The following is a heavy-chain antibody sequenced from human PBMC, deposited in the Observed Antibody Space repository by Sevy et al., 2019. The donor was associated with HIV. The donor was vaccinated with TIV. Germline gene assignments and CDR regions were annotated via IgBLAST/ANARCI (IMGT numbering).Heavy chain of an antibody. D-gene: IGHD2-2*01. J-gene: IGHJ6*03. CDR1: GGSFSGYY. Sequence: SETLSVTCAVYGGSFSGYYWSWIRQPPGKGLEWIGEINHSGSTNYNPSLKSRVTISVDTSKNQFSLKLSSVTAADTAVYYCARVTVVPAAIFRAYYMDVWGKGTTVTVS. V-gene: IGHV4-34*01. CDR3: ARVTVVPAAIFRAYYMDV. CDR2: INHSGST.